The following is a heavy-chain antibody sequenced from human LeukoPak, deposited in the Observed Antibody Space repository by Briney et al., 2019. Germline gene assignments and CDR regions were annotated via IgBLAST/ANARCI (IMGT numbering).Heavy chain of an antibody. D-gene: IGHD6-19*01. Sequence: SETLSLTCTVSGGSISSYYWSWIRQPPGKGLEWIGYIYYSGSTNYNPSLKSRVTISVDTSKNQFSLKLSSVTAADTAVYYCARGLHGGYSSGWYSDYYYYMDVWGKGTTVTISS. CDR2: IYYSGST. CDR1: GGSISSYY. J-gene: IGHJ6*03. V-gene: IGHV4-59*01. CDR3: ARGLHGGYSSGWYSDYYYYMDV.